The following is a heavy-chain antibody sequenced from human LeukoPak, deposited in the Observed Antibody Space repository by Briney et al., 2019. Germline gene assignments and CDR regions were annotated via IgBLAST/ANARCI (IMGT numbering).Heavy chain of an antibody. V-gene: IGHV4-34*01. D-gene: IGHD2/OR15-2a*01. J-gene: IGHJ4*02. Sequence: TSETLSLTCAVYGGSFSGYYWSWIRQPPGKGLEWIGEINHSGSTNYNPSLKSRVTISVDTSKNQFSLRLSSVTAADTAVYYCASEPLSRGFDYWGQGTLVTVSS. CDR2: INHSGST. CDR1: GGSFSGYY. CDR3: ASEPLSRGFDY.